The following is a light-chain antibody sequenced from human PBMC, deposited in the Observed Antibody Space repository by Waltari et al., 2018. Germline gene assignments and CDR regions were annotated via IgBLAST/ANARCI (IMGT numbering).Light chain of an antibody. CDR2: VAS. J-gene: IGKJ2*01. CDR3: QQYSSFST. V-gene: IGKV1-5*03. CDR1: QNVGPW. Sequence: DFQITQPPSTLSASVGDRVTISCRASQNVGPWLAWYQQKPGKAPKLLIYVASSLESGVPSRFSGSGSGTEFTLTISSLQPDDFATYSCQQYSSFSTFGQGTKV.